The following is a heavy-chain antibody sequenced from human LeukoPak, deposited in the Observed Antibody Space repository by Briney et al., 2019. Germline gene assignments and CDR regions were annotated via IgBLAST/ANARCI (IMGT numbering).Heavy chain of an antibody. V-gene: IGHV1-46*01. CDR3: ASVGYSNGYFFVY. Sequence: GASVKVSCKPSLYTLTRYYIHWVRQAPGQGLEWMGIINPSGGSTSYAQKFQGRVTMIRDTSTSTVYMQLSSLRSEDTAVYYCASVGYSNGYFFVYWGQGTLVTVSS. J-gene: IGHJ4*02. D-gene: IGHD3-22*01. CDR1: LYTLTRYY. CDR2: INPSGGST.